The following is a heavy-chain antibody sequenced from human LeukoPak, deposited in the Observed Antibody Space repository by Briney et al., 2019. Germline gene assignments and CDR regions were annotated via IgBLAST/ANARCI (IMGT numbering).Heavy chain of an antibody. CDR2: ISDSDSGT. V-gene: IGHV3-23*01. CDR3: AKGYGYSSSWTSNYYFYGLDV. J-gene: IGHJ6*02. CDR1: GFTFSSCA. Sequence: GGSLRLSCAASGFTFSSCAMSWVRQAPGKGLEWVSAISDSDSGTYYADSVKGRFTISRDNSKNTLYLQMNSLRAEDTALYYCAKGYGYSSSWTSNYYFYGLDVWGQGTTVTVSS. D-gene: IGHD6-13*01.